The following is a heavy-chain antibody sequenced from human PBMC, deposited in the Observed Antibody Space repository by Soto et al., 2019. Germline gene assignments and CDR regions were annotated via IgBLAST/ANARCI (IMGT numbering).Heavy chain of an antibody. J-gene: IGHJ4*02. CDR2: INPSGDSI. V-gene: IGHV1-46*01. CDR3: AGDWEFGY. D-gene: IGHD1-26*01. CDR1: GYSFSSYY. Sequence: ASVKVSCKASGYSFSSYYMHWVRQAPGQGLEWMGVINPSGDSITYAQKFQGRVTMTKDTSTSTLFMEVSSLRSEDTAVYFCAGDWEFGYWGQGTLVTVSS.